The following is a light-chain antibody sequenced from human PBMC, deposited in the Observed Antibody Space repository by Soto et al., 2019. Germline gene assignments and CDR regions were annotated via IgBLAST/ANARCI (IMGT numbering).Light chain of an antibody. CDR2: AAS. CDR1: QGIRND. CDR3: LQDYNYPRT. V-gene: IGKV1-6*01. Sequence: AIQMTQSPSSLSASVGDRVTITCRASQGIRNDLGWYQQKPGRAPKLLIYAASSLQSGVPSRFRGSGSGTDFTLTISSLQPEDFATYYCLQDYNYPRTFGQGTKVEIK. J-gene: IGKJ1*01.